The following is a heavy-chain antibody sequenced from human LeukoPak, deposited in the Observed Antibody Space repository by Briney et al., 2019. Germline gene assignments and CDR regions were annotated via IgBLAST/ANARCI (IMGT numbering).Heavy chain of an antibody. CDR3: ARVSGYDSGYYYYMDV. Sequence: GGSLRLSCAASGFTFSSYWMSWVRQAPGKGLEWVANIKQDGSEKYYVDSVKGRFTISRDNAKNSLYLQMNSLRAEDTAVYYCARVSGYDSGYYYYMDVWGKGTTVTVSS. CDR2: IKQDGSEK. V-gene: IGHV3-7*01. D-gene: IGHD5-12*01. CDR1: GFTFSSYW. J-gene: IGHJ6*03.